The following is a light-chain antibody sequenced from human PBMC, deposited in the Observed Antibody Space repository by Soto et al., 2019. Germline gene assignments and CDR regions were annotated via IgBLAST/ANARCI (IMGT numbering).Light chain of an antibody. CDR3: QQYNSYAT. CDR2: KAS. CDR1: QSISSW. V-gene: IGKV1-5*03. Sequence: DIQMTQSPSTLSASVGDRVTITCRASQSISSWLAWYQQKPGKAPKLLIYKASSLESGVPSRFSGSGSGTXXXXXXSSLQPDDFATYYCQQYNSYATFGQGTKVEIK. J-gene: IGKJ1*01.